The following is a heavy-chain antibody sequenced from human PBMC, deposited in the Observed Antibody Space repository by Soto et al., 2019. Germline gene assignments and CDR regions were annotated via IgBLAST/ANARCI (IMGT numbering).Heavy chain of an antibody. CDR1: DVSTSNFF. Sequence: PSETLSLTCTVSDVSTSNFFWKWFRQPPGKGLEWIGNIHSSGTTNYNLSLESRVTISLDTSNSQCSLKMNSVTAADTAVYYCARGSGWLTDYWGQGSQVTVSS. CDR2: IHSSGTT. V-gene: IGHV4-59*08. D-gene: IGHD6-19*01. CDR3: ARGSGWLTDY. J-gene: IGHJ4*02.